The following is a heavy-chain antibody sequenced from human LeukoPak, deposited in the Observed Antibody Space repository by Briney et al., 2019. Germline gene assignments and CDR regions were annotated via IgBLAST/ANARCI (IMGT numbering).Heavy chain of an antibody. J-gene: IGHJ3*02. CDR1: GGSFSGYY. V-gene: IGHV4-34*01. D-gene: IGHD4-11*01. CDR3: ARGLTVMGAFDI. CDR2: INHSGST. Sequence: PSETLSLTCAVYGGSFSGYYWSWIRQPPGEGLEWIGEINHSGSTNYNPSLKSRVTISVDTSKNQFSLKLSSVTAADTAVYYCARGLTVMGAFDIWGQGTMVTVSS.